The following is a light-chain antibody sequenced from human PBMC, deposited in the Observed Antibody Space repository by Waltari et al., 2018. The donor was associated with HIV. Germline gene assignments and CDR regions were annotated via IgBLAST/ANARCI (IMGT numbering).Light chain of an antibody. CDR3: CSYAGSYTLV. CDR1: SSDVCGYKY. J-gene: IGLJ3*02. CDR2: DVT. V-gene: IGLV2-11*01. Sequence: QSALTQPRSVSGSPGQSVTISCTGTSSDVCGYKYVPWYQPHPAKAPKLMIYDVTKRPSGVPDRFSGSKSVNTASLTISGLEAEDEADYYCCSYAGSYTLVFGGGTKLTVL.